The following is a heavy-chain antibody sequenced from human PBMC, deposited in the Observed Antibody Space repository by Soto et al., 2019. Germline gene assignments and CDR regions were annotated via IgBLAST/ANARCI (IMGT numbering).Heavy chain of an antibody. CDR3: ARSYNDYGCFDD. D-gene: IGHD4-17*01. V-gene: IGHV3-48*02. J-gene: IGHJ4*02. CDR2: ISGSSRTT. Sequence: EVQLVESGGGFVQPGGSLKLSCAASGFAFSSYSMNWVRQAPGKGLEWVSYISGSSRTTSYADSVKGRFTISRDTAKKSLFLQMNSLTDEDTAVYYCARSYNDYGCFDDWGQGALVTVSP. CDR1: GFAFSSYS.